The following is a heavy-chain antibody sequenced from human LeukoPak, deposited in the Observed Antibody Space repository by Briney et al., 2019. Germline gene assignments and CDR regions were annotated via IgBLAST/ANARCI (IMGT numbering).Heavy chain of an antibody. Sequence: SETLSLTCGVYGYSLTNHFWIWLRQPPGKGLEWIGEILHNGATNYNPSLKSRVTISVDTSKNLFFLKLSSVTAADTAVYYCARGPAAIHPWGQGTLVTVSS. CDR1: GYSLTNHF. CDR3: ARGPAAIHP. J-gene: IGHJ5*02. V-gene: IGHV4-34*12. D-gene: IGHD2-2*01. CDR2: ILHNGAT.